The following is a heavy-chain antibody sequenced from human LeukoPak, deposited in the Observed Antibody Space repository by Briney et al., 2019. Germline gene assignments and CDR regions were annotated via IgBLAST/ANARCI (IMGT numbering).Heavy chain of an antibody. J-gene: IGHJ4*02. CDR1: GFFSTNAW. CDR3: TTDLVLTMIRGVIVY. CDR2: IKSKGDGETI. Sequence: AFLILSCAAAGFFSTNAWMSLVRPARGEGQEWVGRIKSKGDGETIDNAAPVKGRFTMSKDDSKATLYLQMNSLKAEDTAVDYCTTDLVLTMIRGVIVYWGQGALVTVSS. V-gene: IGHV3-15*01. D-gene: IGHD3-10*01.